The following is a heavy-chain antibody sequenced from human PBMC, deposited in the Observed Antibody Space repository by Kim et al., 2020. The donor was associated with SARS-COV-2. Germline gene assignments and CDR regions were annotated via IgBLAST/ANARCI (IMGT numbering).Heavy chain of an antibody. CDR2: INPYNGHT. V-gene: IGHV1-18*01. CDR3: ARPGYSSSYYREYYGMDV. J-gene: IGHJ6*02. D-gene: IGHD6-13*01. CDR1: GYTFKSYT. Sequence: ASVKVSCKASGYTFKSYTINWVRQAPGQGPEWMGWINPYNGHTDYAQKVQGRVTMTTDASTSTAYMELRSLRSEDTAIYYCARPGYSSSYYREYYGMDVWSQGTTVIVSS.